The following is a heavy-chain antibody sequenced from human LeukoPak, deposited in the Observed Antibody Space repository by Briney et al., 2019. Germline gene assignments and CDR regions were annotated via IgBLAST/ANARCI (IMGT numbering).Heavy chain of an antibody. CDR3: AKVDYAWPPDFDY. J-gene: IGHJ4*02. Sequence: PGGSLRLSCAASGFTFSIYAMSWVRQAPGEGLEWVSGISGSGNSGGSTYYADSVKGRFTISRDNSKNTLYLQMNSLRAEDTAVYYCAKVDYAWPPDFDYWGQGTLVTVSS. V-gene: IGHV3-23*01. CDR1: GFTFSIYA. CDR2: ISGSGNSGGST. D-gene: IGHD4-17*01.